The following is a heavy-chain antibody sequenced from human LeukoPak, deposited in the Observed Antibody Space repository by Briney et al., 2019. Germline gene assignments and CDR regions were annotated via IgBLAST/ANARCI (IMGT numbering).Heavy chain of an antibody. Sequence: PSETLSLTCTVSGGSISSGDYYWSWIRQPPGKGLEWIGYIYYSGSTYYNPSLKSRVTISVDTSKNQFSLKLSSVTAADTAVYYCARDLWNDGGTYYYYYGMDVWGQGTTVTVSS. J-gene: IGHJ6*02. D-gene: IGHD1-1*01. V-gene: IGHV4-30-4*02. CDR1: GGSISSGDYY. CDR2: IYYSGST. CDR3: ARDLWNDGGTYYYYYGMDV.